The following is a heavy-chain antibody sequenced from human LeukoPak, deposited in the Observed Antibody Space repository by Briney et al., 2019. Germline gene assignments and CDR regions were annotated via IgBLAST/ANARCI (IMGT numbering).Heavy chain of an antibody. V-gene: IGHV3-9*03. D-gene: IGHD6-19*01. CDR1: GFTFDDYA. J-gene: IGHJ4*02. Sequence: PGRSLRLSCAASGFTFDDYAMHWVRQAPGKGLEWVSGISWNSGSIGYADSVKGRFTISRDNAKNFLYLQMNSLRAEDMALYYCAKGSSGWYYYFDYWGQGTLVTVSS. CDR2: ISWNSGSI. CDR3: AKGSSGWYYYFDY.